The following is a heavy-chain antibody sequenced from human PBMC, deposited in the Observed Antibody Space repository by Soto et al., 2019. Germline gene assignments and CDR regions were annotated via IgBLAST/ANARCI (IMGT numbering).Heavy chain of an antibody. J-gene: IGHJ4*02. V-gene: IGHV3-30-3*01. Sequence: HPGGSLRLSCAASGFTFSSYAMHWVRQAPGKGLEWVAVISYDGSNKYYADSVKGRFTISRDNSKNTLYLQMNSLRAEDTAVYYCARDGDRYCSGGSCSTSYFDYWGQGTLVTVSS. D-gene: IGHD2-15*01. CDR3: ARDGDRYCSGGSCSTSYFDY. CDR2: ISYDGSNK. CDR1: GFTFSSYA.